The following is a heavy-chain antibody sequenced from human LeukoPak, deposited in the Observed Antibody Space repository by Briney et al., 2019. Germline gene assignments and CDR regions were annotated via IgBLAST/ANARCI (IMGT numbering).Heavy chain of an antibody. Sequence: GGSLRLSCAASTFTFSTDAMSWVRQAPGKGLEWVSVISGNGGSTYFADFVKGRFTISRDNSKNTLYLQMNNLRAEDTAVYYCAKGRRDTTVYSALRHWGQGTLVTVSS. CDR1: TFTFSTDA. CDR2: ISGNGGST. D-gene: IGHD4-4*01. J-gene: IGHJ4*02. CDR3: AKGRRDTTVYSALRH. V-gene: IGHV3-23*01.